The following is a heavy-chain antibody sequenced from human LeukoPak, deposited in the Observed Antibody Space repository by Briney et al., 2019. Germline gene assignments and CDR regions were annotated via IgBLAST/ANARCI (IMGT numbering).Heavy chain of an antibody. J-gene: IGHJ4*02. Sequence: ASETLSLTCAVYGGSFSGYYWSWIRQPPGKGLEWIGEINHSGSTNYNPSLKSRVTISVDTSKNQFSLILSSVTAADTAVYYCANLYNSGSYFGHWGQGALITVSS. V-gene: IGHV4-34*01. CDR3: ANLYNSGSYFGH. CDR1: GGSFSGYY. CDR2: INHSGST. D-gene: IGHD3-10*01.